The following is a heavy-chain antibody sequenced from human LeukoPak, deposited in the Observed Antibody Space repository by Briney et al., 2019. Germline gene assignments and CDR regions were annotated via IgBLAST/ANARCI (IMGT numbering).Heavy chain of an antibody. Sequence: GGPLSLSCAASGFPFSSYAMSWVRQPPGKGLEWVSAISGSGGSTYYADSVKGRFTISRDNSKNTLYLQMNSLRAEDTAVYYCAKDLAILKADYYDSSGYERFDYWGQGTLVTVSS. CDR2: ISGSGGST. V-gene: IGHV3-23*01. D-gene: IGHD3-22*01. J-gene: IGHJ4*02. CDR1: GFPFSSYA. CDR3: AKDLAILKADYYDSSGYERFDY.